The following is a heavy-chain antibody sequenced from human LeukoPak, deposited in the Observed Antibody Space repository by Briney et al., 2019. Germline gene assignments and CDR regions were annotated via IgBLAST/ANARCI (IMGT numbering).Heavy chain of an antibody. Sequence: SETLSLTCAAYGGSFSGYYWSWIRQPPGKGLEWIGEINHSGSTNYNPSLKSRVTISVDTSKNQFSLKLSSVTAADTAVYYCARGLMAGSGGYWGQGTLVTVSS. CDR1: GGSFSGYY. D-gene: IGHD3-10*01. V-gene: IGHV4-34*01. CDR2: INHSGST. CDR3: ARGLMAGSGGY. J-gene: IGHJ4*02.